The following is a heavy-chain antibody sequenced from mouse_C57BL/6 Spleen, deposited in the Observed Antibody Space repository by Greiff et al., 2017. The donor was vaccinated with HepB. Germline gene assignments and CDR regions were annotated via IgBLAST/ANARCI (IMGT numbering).Heavy chain of an antibody. CDR3: ASFTTVVAPWYFDV. J-gene: IGHJ1*03. CDR2: INPNNGGT. V-gene: IGHV1-26*01. Sequence: DVHLQQSGPELVKPGASVKISCKASGYTFTDYYMNWVKQSHGKSLEWIGDINPNNGGTSYNQKFKGKATLTVDKSSSTAYMELRSLTSEDSAVYYCASFTTVVAPWYFDVWGTGTTVTVSS. CDR1: GYTFTDYY. D-gene: IGHD1-1*01.